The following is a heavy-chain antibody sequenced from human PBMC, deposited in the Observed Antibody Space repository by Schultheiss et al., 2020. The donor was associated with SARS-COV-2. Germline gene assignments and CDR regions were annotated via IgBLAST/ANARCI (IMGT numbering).Heavy chain of an antibody. CDR3: ARLWRLCFDY. Sequence: GGSLRLSCAASGFTVSSNYMSWVRQAPGKGLEWVANIKQDGSEKYYVDSVKGRFTISRDNAKNSLYLQMNSLRAEDTAVYYCARLWRLCFDYWGQGTLVTVSS. D-gene: IGHD6-25*01. J-gene: IGHJ4*02. V-gene: IGHV3-7*01. CDR1: GFTVSSNY. CDR2: IKQDGSEK.